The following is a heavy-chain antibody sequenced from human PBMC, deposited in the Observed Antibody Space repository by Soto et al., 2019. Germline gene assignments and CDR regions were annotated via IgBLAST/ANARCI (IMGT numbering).Heavy chain of an antibody. CDR1: GFIFSSYS. V-gene: IGHV3-21*04. J-gene: IGHJ4*02. D-gene: IGHD2-15*01. CDR2: ISSSSSYI. CDR3: ARWLIRGYCSGGSCNN. Sequence: PGGSLRLSCAASGFIFSSYSMNWVRQAPGKGLEWVSSISSSSSYIYYADSLKGRFTISRDNAKNSLYLQMNSLRAEDTAVYYCARWLIRGYCSGGSCNNWGQGTLVTVSS.